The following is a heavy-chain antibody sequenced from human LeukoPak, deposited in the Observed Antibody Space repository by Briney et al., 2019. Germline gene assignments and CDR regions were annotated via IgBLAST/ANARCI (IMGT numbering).Heavy chain of an antibody. D-gene: IGHD3-3*01. V-gene: IGHV1-18*01. Sequence: ASVKVSCKASGYTFTKYAIIWVRQAPGQGLEWMGWISPYNGNTNYAQKLQGRVTMTTDTSTSTAYMELRSLRSDDTAVYYCARSDYDFWSGYYDAFDIWGQGTMVTVSS. CDR2: ISPYNGNT. CDR3: ARSDYDFWSGYYDAFDI. CDR1: GYTFTKYA. J-gene: IGHJ3*02.